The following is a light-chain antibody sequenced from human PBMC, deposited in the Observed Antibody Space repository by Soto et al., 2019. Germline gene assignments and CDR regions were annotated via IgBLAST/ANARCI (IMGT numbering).Light chain of an antibody. CDR1: QDINNY. Sequence: DIQMTQSPSSLSASVGDRVTITCQASQDINNYLNWYQQRPGKAPKALIYDASNLETGVPSRFSGSGSGTDFTLTIGSLQPEDIATYYCQQYADLPRTFGPGTKVDIK. V-gene: IGKV1-33*01. J-gene: IGKJ3*01. CDR3: QQYADLPRT. CDR2: DAS.